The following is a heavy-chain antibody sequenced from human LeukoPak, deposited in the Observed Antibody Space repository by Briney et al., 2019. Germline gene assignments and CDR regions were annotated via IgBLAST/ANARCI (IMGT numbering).Heavy chain of an antibody. J-gene: IGHJ6*03. D-gene: IGHD2-15*01. CDR3: AIKTSGIFVDYYYMDV. CDR1: VLTFSNYG. Sequence: GGSLRLSCAASVLTFSNYGMHWVRQAPGKGLEWVAFIRYDGTNKYYADSVRGRFTISRYNSQNTLYLQMKSLRAEDTAVYYCAIKTSGIFVDYYYMDVWGKGTTVTVSS. CDR2: IRYDGTNK. V-gene: IGHV3-30*02.